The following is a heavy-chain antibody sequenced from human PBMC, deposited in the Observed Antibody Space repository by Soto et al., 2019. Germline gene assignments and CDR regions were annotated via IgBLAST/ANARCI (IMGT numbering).Heavy chain of an antibody. CDR2: IKSKTDGGTT. J-gene: IGHJ4*02. Sequence: GGSLRLSCAASGFTFSNAWMNWVRQAPGKGLEWVGRIKSKTDGGTTDYAAPVKGRFTISRDDSKNTLYLQMNSLKTEDTAVYYCTTDQWDCSGGSCYTGYWGQGTLVTSPQ. CDR1: GFTFSNAW. V-gene: IGHV3-15*07. CDR3: TTDQWDCSGGSCYTGY. D-gene: IGHD2-15*01.